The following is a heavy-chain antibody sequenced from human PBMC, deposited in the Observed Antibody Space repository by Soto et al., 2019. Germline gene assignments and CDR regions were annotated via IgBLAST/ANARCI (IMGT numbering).Heavy chain of an antibody. D-gene: IGHD6-13*01. Sequence: PSETLSLTCAVYGGSFSGYYWSWIRQPPGKGLEWIGEINHSGSTNYNPSLKSRVTISVDTSKNQFSLKLSSVTAADTAVYYCARWKQLVRTNWFDPWGQGTLVTVSS. V-gene: IGHV4-34*01. CDR2: INHSGST. J-gene: IGHJ5*02. CDR3: ARWKQLVRTNWFDP. CDR1: GGSFSGYY.